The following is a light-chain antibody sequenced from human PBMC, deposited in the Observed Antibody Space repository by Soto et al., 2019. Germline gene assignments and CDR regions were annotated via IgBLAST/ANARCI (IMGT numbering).Light chain of an antibody. Sequence: DIQMTQSPSTLSASVGDRVTITCRASQSISSWLAWYQQKPGKAPKLLLYKASSLESGVPSRFSGSGSGTEFTLTISSLQPDDFATNYCQQYNTYPWTFGQGTKVEIK. CDR3: QQYNTYPWT. CDR2: KAS. CDR1: QSISSW. V-gene: IGKV1-5*03. J-gene: IGKJ1*01.